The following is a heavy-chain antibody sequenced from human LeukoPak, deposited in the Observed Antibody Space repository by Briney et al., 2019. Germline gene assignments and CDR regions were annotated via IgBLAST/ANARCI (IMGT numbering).Heavy chain of an antibody. D-gene: IGHD6-25*01. CDR3: AKEPTSYTSGWYFQD. CDR1: GFTFSIYG. J-gene: IGHJ1*01. Sequence: PGGSLRLSCAASGFTFSIYGMQWVRQAPGKGLEWVAVVSFDGRTEFYADSVKGRFTISRDNSKNTLDLQMYSLKPDDTAVYYFAKEPTSYTSGWYFQDWGQGTLVTVSS. V-gene: IGHV3-30*18. CDR2: VSFDGRTE.